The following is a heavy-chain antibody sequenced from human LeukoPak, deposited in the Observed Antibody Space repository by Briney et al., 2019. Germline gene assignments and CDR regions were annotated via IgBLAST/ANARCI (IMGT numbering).Heavy chain of an antibody. V-gene: IGHV1-46*01. CDR3: AREGSSGWYAKVFDY. Sequence: ASVKVSCKASGYTFTSYYMHWVRQAPGQGLEWMGIINPSGGSTSYAQKFQGRVTMTRDTSTSTVYMELSSLRSEDTAVYYCAREGSSGWYAKVFDYGGQGTLVPVSS. CDR1: GYTFTSYY. D-gene: IGHD6-19*01. J-gene: IGHJ4*02. CDR2: INPSGGST.